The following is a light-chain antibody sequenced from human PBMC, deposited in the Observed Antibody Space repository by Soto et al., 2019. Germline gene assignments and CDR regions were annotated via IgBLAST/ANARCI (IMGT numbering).Light chain of an antibody. V-gene: IGKV3-20*01. CDR2: DAS. CDR1: QSISSSY. Sequence: EIVLTQSPGTLSLSPGERATLSCRASQSISSSYLAWYQQKPGQAPRLLIYDASSRATGTPDRFSGSASGTDFTLTISRLEPEDFAVYYCHQYGSSRTFGQGTKVDIK. CDR3: HQYGSSRT. J-gene: IGKJ1*01.